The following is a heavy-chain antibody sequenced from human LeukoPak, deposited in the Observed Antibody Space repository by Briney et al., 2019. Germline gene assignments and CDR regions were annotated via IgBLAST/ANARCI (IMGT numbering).Heavy chain of an antibody. J-gene: IGHJ6*03. CDR1: GVSSWSSA. Sequence: GGSLRLSCAASGVSSWSSAVRRVRQASGKGLEWVGRIRSRSNDYATAYAASVEGRFTISRDDSKNMAFLQMSSRTTADTAVDYWPRTVDIVVTYDMDVWGKGTTVTVSS. V-gene: IGHV3-73*01. CDR2: IRSRSNDYAT. D-gene: IGHD2-21*01. CDR3: PRTVDIVVTYDMDV.